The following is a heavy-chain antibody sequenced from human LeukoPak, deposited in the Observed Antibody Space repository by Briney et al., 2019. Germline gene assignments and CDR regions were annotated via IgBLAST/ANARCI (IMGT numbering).Heavy chain of an antibody. V-gene: IGHV4-31*03. Sequence: TSETLSLTCTVSGGSISSGGYYWSWIRQHPGKGLAWIGYIYCSGSTYYNPSLKSRVTISVDTSKNQFSLKLSSVTAADTAVYYCARDLGYYDSSGLAGWFDPWGQGTLVTVSS. CDR2: IYCSGST. J-gene: IGHJ5*02. D-gene: IGHD3-22*01. CDR3: ARDLGYYDSSGLAGWFDP. CDR1: GGSISSGGYY.